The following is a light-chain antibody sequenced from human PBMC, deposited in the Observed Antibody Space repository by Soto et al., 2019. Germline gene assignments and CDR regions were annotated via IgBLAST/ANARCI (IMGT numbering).Light chain of an antibody. J-gene: IGKJ2*02. Sequence: EIVMTQSPATLSVSPGERVTLSCRASQSVSRFLAWYQQRPGQAPRLLIYDTSTRATGVPARFSGSGSGTEFSITISSLQSEYFAVYYCQQYDNWPPCTFGQGTKLEV. CDR2: DTS. CDR3: QQYDNWPPCT. CDR1: QSVSRF. V-gene: IGKV3-15*01.